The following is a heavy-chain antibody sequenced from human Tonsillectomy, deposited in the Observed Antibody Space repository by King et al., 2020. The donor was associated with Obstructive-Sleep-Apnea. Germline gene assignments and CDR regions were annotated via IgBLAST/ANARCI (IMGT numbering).Heavy chain of an antibody. Sequence: VQLVESGGGLVQPGGSLRLSCVTSGFVFSTYWMTWVRQAPGKGLEWVANINQDGNEKHYVDSVKGRFTSSSDNAKNSLYLQMDSLRAEDTAVYYCARGSSAASRGQGTLVTVSS. CDR3: ARGSSAAS. CDR2: INQDGNEK. D-gene: IGHD6-13*01. CDR1: GFVFSTYW. J-gene: IGHJ4*02. V-gene: IGHV3-7*04.